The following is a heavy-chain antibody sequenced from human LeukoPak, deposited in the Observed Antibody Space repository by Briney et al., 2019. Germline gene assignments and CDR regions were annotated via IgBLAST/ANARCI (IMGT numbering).Heavy chain of an antibody. CDR2: INHSGST. V-gene: IGHV4-34*01. CDR1: GGSFSGYY. J-gene: IGHJ6*03. CDR3: ARFMVAGTYYYYYYMDV. Sequence: SETLSLTCAVYGGSFSGYYWSWIRQPPGKGLEWIGEINHSGSTNYNPSLKSRVTISVDTSKNQFSLKLSSVTAADTAVYYCARFMVAGTYYYYYYMDVWGKGTTVTVSS. D-gene: IGHD6-19*01.